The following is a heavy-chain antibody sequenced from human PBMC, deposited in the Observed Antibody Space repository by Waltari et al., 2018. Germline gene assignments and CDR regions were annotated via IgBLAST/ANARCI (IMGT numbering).Heavy chain of an antibody. CDR3: ARHERAHCSSTSCYIGNAEYFQH. D-gene: IGHD2-2*02. J-gene: IGHJ1*01. CDR2: IYYSGST. V-gene: IGHV4-59*08. Sequence: QVQLQESGPGLVKPSETLSLTCTVSGGSISSYYWSWIRQPPGKGLEWIGYIYYSGSTNYNPSLKSRVTISVDTSKNQFSLKLSSVTAADTAVYYCARHERAHCSSTSCYIGNAEYFQHWGQGTLVTVSS. CDR1: GGSISSYY.